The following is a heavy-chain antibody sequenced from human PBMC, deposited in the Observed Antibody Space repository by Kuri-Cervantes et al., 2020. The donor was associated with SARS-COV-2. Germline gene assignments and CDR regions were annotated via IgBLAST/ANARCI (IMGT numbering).Heavy chain of an antibody. CDR1: GFTFSSYA. Sequence: LSLTCAASGFTFSSYAMHWVRQAPGKGLEWVAVISYDGSNKYYADSVKGRFTISRDNSKSTLYLQMNSLRAEDTAVYYCASSGLWSGLYYYYMDVWGKGTTVTVSS. CDR3: ASSGLWSGLYYYYMDV. CDR2: ISYDGSNK. D-gene: IGHD3-3*01. V-gene: IGHV3-30-3*01. J-gene: IGHJ6*03.